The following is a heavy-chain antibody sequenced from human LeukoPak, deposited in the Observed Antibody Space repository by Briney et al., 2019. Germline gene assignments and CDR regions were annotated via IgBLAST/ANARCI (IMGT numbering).Heavy chain of an antibody. Sequence: SETLSLTCTVSGGSISSYYWSWIRQPPGKGLEWIGYIYYSGSTNYNPSLKSRVTISVDTSKNQFSLKLSSVTAADTAVYYCARDEDGSGSLGYWGQGTLVTVSS. V-gene: IGHV4-59*01. CDR2: IYYSGST. CDR1: GGSISSYY. CDR3: ARDEDGSGSLGY. D-gene: IGHD3-10*01. J-gene: IGHJ4*02.